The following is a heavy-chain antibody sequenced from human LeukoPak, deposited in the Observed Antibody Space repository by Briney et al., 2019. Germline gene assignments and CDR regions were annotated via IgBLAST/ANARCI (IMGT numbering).Heavy chain of an antibody. J-gene: IGHJ4*02. CDR3: AREDTGYSYGYGPIDY. CDR1: GFTFSIYR. V-gene: IGHV3-48*01. CDR2: ISSSTTTI. D-gene: IGHD5-18*01. Sequence: GGSLRLSCAASGFTFSIYRMNWVRQTPGKGLGWVSYISSSTTTIYYADSVKGRFTISRDNAKNSLYLQMNSLRADDTAVYYCAREDTGYSYGYGPIDYWGQGTLVTVSS.